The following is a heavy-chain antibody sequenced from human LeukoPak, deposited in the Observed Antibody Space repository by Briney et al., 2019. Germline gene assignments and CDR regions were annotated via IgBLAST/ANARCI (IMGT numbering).Heavy chain of an antibody. CDR1: GFTVSSNY. CDR2: IYSGGST. J-gene: IGHJ4*01. D-gene: IGHD3-3*01. V-gene: IGHV3-66*02. CDR3: ATTYDFWKFDY. Sequence: PGGSLRLSCAASGFTVSSNYMSWVRQAPGKGLEWVSVIYSGGSTYYADSVKGRFTISRDNSKNTLYLQMNSLRAEDTAVYYCATTYDFWKFDYWGXGTLVTVSS.